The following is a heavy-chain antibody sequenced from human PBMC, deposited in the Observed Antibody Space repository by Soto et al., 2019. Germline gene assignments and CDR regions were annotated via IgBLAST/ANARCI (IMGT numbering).Heavy chain of an antibody. CDR1: GYTFTSYG. D-gene: IGHD4-17*01. CDR2: ISAYNGNT. CDR3: AGGYGDYGCDY. Sequence: QVQLVQSGAEVKKPGASVKVSCKASGYTFTSYGISWVRQAPGQGLEWMGWISAYNGNTNYAQKLQGRVTMTTDTTTSTAYMGPESPRSDQTAVEFCAGGYGDYGCDYWGQGTLVTVSS. J-gene: IGHJ4*02. V-gene: IGHV1-18*01.